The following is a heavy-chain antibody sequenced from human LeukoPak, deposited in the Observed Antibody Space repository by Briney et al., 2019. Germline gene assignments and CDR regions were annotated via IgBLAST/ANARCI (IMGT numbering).Heavy chain of an antibody. V-gene: IGHV3-23*01. CDR1: GFTFSSYA. CDR3: ANXYSGYDQPFDY. D-gene: IGHD5-12*01. J-gene: IGHJ4*02. CDR2: ISGSGGST. Sequence: PGGSLRLSCAASGFTFSSYAMSWVRQAPGKGLEWVSAISGSGGSTYYADSVKGRFTISRDNSKNTLYLQMNSLRAEDTAVYYCANXYSGYDQPFDYWGQGTLVTVSS.